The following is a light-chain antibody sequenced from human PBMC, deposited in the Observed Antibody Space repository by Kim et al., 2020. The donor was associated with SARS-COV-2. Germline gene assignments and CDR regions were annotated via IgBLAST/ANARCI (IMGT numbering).Light chain of an antibody. J-gene: IGLJ2*01. CDR3: SSYTSSSTLVV. CDR1: SSDVGGYNY. V-gene: IGLV2-14*03. Sequence: SITISCTGTSSDVGGYNYVSWDQQHPGKAPKLMIYDVSNRPSGVSNRFSGSKSGNTASLTISGLQAEDEADYYCSSYTSSSTLVVFGGGTKLTVL. CDR2: DVS.